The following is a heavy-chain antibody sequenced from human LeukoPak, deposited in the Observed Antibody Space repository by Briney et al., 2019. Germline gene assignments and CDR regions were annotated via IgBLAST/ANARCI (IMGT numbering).Heavy chain of an antibody. D-gene: IGHD6-19*01. CDR1: GYTFTSYA. CDR2: INAGNGNT. CDR3: ARIAVADPKYAFDI. V-gene: IGHV1-3*01. Sequence: ASVKVSCKASGYTFTSYAMHWVRQAPGQRLEWMGWINAGNGNTKYSQKFQGRVTITRDTSASTAYMELSSLRSEDTAVYYCARIAVADPKYAFDIWGQGTMVTVSS. J-gene: IGHJ3*02.